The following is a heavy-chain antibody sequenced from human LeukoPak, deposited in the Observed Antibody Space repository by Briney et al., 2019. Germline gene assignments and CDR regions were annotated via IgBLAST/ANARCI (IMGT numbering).Heavy chain of an antibody. CDR3: ARSETYNWNFDF. CDR2: IWSNGVIK. D-gene: IGHD1-20*01. J-gene: IGHJ5*01. Sequence: GGSLRLSCEASGFTFSDNGMHWVRQAPGKGLEWLAVIWSNGVIKYYADSVKGQFAISRDNNRNTAYLQMNSLRAKDTAVYYCARSETYNWNFDFWGQGTLVTVSS. CDR1: GFTFSDNG. V-gene: IGHV3-33*01.